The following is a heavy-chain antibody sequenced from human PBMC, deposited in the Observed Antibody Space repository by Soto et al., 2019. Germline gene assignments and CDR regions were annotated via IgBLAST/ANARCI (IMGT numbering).Heavy chain of an antibody. J-gene: IGHJ6*02. D-gene: IGHD2-2*01. CDR1: GFTFSSYS. CDR2: ISSSSSYI. Sequence: GGSLRLSCAASGFTFSSYSMNWVRQAPGKGLEWVSSISSSSSYIYYADSVKGRFTISRDNAKNSLYLQMNSLRAEDTAVYYCARWGEYQLLWLDYYYSGMDVWGQGPTVTVSS. CDR3: ARWGEYQLLWLDYYYSGMDV. V-gene: IGHV3-21*01.